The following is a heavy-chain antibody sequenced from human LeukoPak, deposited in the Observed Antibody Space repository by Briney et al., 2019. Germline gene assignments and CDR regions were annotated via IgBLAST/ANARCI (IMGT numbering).Heavy chain of an antibody. CDR1: GDSISSGSYY. V-gene: IGHV4-61*02. D-gene: IGHD3-22*01. CDR3: ARPSYYDSSGYPPDAFDI. J-gene: IGHJ3*02. Sequence: SETLSLTCTVSGDSISSGSYYWSWIRQPAGKGLEWIGRLYTSGNTNYNPSLKSRVTISVDTSKNQFSLKLSSVTAADTAVYYCARPSYYDSSGYPPDAFDIWGQGTMVTVSS. CDR2: LYTSGNT.